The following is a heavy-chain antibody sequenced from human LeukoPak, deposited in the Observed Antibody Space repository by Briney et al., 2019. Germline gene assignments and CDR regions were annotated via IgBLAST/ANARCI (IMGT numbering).Heavy chain of an antibody. CDR2: IFNTGNT. D-gene: IGHD3-10*01. CDR1: GGSINSHY. CDR3: ASRPADTTWYGVFDY. Sequence: PSETLSLTCSVSGGSINSHYWSWIRQPPGKRLEWIGYIFNTGNTNYNPSLASRVTMSVDTSRAQFFLRLSPVTVADTAIYYCASRPADTTWYGVFDYWSQGTLVTVSS. J-gene: IGHJ4*02. V-gene: IGHV4-59*11.